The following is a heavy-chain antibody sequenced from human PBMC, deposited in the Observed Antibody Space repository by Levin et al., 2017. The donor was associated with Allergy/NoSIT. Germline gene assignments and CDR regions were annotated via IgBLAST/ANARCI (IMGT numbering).Heavy chain of an antibody. CDR2: IFINNGDT. D-gene: IGHD2-15*01. V-gene: IGHV1-18*01. J-gene: IGHJ3*01. Sequence: ASVKVSCKTSGYIFTSHAINWVRQAPGQGLEWIGWIFINNGDTSYAPNLQGRVSITTDTSTNTAYMELRSLRSDDTAVYFCSSGLHAFHFWGQGTMVTVSS. CDR3: SSGLHAFHF. CDR1: GYIFTSHA.